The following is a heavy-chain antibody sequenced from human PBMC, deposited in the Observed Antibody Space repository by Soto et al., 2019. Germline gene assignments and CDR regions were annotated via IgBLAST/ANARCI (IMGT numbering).Heavy chain of an antibody. CDR3: ARHPAGGGNNYYGMDV. CDR1: GYTFNKYP. V-gene: IGHV1-3*01. J-gene: IGHJ6*02. Sequence: ASVKVSCKTSGYTFNKYPIHWVRQAPGQGLEWMGWINPGNGDTGFSQKFQDRVTITRDTSASTAYMELSSLRSEDTAVYYCARHPAGGGNNYYGMDVWGQGTTVTVSS. CDR2: INPGNGDT. D-gene: IGHD3-16*01.